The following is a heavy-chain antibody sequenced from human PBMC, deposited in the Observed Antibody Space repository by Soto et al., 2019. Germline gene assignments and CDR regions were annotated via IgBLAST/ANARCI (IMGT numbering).Heavy chain of an antibody. D-gene: IGHD2-15*01. CDR3: ASPMKCSGGSCYFSYFDY. J-gene: IGHJ4*02. CDR2: IIPILGLA. Sequence: QVQLVQSGAEVKKPGSSVKVSCKASGGTFSSYSIIWVRQAPGQGLEWMGRIIPILGLANYAQKFQGRVTITADKYTSTVYMDLSSLRSADTAVYYCASPMKCSGGSCYFSYFDYWGQGTLVTVSS. V-gene: IGHV1-69*02. CDR1: GGTFSSYS.